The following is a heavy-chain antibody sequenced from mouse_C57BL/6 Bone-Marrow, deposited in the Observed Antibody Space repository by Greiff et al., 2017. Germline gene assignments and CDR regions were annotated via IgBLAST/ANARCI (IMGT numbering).Heavy chain of an antibody. CDR3: ASYCGSSYPAWFAY. D-gene: IGHD1-1*01. CDR1: GYTFTSYG. J-gene: IGHJ3*01. Sequence: VKLQQSGAELARPGASVKLSCKASGYTFTSYGISWVKQRTGQGLEWIGEIYPRSGNTYYNEKFKGKATLTADKSSSTAYMELRSLTSEDSSVDFCASYCGSSYPAWFAYWGQGTLVTVSA. CDR2: IYPRSGNT. V-gene: IGHV1-81*01.